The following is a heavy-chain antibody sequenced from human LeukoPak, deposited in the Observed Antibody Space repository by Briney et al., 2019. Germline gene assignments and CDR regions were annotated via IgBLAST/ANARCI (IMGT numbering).Heavy chain of an antibody. CDR1: GGSINRYY. CDR2: IYYSGST. J-gene: IGHJ6*02. D-gene: IGHD3-22*01. Sequence: PSETLSLTCTVSGGSINRYYGSWIRQPPGKGLEWIGYIYYSGSTHYNPSLESRVTISVDTSKDQFSLKLSSVTAAETAVYYCARSYDSRGFYYYGMDVWGQGTTVTVSS. CDR3: ARSYDSRGFYYYGMDV. V-gene: IGHV4-59*01.